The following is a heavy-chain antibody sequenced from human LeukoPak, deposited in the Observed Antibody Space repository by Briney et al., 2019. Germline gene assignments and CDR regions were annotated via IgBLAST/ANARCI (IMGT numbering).Heavy chain of an antibody. D-gene: IGHD3-9*01. J-gene: IGHJ4*02. V-gene: IGHV1-18*01. Sequence: ASVKVSCKASGYTFTNYGISWVRQAPGQGLEWMGWISAYNGNTNYAQKLQGRVTMTTDTSTSTAYMELRSLRSDDTAVYYCARDSNYDILTGYYLDFDYWGQGTLVTVSS. CDR1: GYTFTNYG. CDR2: ISAYNGNT. CDR3: ARDSNYDILTGYYLDFDY.